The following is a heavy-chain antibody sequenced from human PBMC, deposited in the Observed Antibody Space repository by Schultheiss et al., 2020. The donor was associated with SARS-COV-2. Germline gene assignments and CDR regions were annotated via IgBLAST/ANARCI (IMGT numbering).Heavy chain of an antibody. J-gene: IGHJ4*02. CDR3: TRGDYDFDY. V-gene: IGHV3-23*01. CDR1: GFTFSAYA. D-gene: IGHD4/OR15-4a*01. CDR2: ISGSGGST. Sequence: GGSLRLSCAASGFTFSAYAMNWVRQAPGKGLEWVTGISGSGGSTYYADSVKGRFTISRDSSKNTLYLQMNSLRAEDTAVYYCTRGDYDFDYWGQGTLVTVSS.